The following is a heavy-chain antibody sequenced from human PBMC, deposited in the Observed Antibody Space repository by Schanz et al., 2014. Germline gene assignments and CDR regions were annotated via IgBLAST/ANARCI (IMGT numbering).Heavy chain of an antibody. CDR3: ASPSGYSDYGTYFDF. CDR1: GFTFSSYA. V-gene: IGHV3-30-3*01. J-gene: IGHJ4*02. D-gene: IGHD5-12*01. Sequence: GQLLESGGGLIQPGGSLRLSCAASGFTFSSYAMSWVRQAPGKGLEWVAVISYDGSNKYYADSVKGRFTISRDNSKNTLYLQMNTLRTEDTAVYYCASPSGYSDYGTYFDFWGQGTLVTVSS. CDR2: ISYDGSNK.